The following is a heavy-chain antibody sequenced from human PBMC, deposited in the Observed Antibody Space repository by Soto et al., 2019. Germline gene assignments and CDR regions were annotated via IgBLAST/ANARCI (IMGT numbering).Heavy chain of an antibody. J-gene: IGHJ5*02. D-gene: IGHD6-13*01. CDR1: GGSISSYY. CDR3: ARQSSRRPRFDP. Sequence: PSETLSLTCTVSGGSISSYYWSWIRQPPGKGLKWIGYIYYSGSTNYNPSHKSRVTISVDTSKNQLSLKLSSVTAAFTAVYYCARQSSRRPRFDPWGQGTLVTVSS. CDR2: IYYSGST. V-gene: IGHV4-59*08.